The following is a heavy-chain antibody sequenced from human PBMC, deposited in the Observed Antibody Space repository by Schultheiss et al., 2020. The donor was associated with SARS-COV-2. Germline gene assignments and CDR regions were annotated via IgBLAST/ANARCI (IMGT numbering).Heavy chain of an antibody. J-gene: IGHJ2*01. CDR2: IYYSGST. D-gene: IGHD6-13*01. CDR3: ARSKQQLGYWYFDL. CDR1: GVSFSGYY. Sequence: SETLSLTCAAYGVSFSGYYWSWIRQPPGKGLEWIGYIYYSGSTNYNPSLKSRVTISVDTSKNQFSLKLSSVTAADTAVYYCARSKQQLGYWYFDLWGRGTLVTVSS. V-gene: IGHV4-59*08.